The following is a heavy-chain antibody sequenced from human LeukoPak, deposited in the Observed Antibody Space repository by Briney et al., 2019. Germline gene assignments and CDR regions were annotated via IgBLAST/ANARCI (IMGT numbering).Heavy chain of an antibody. CDR2: IFVGSGNT. Sequence: ASVSVSCKASGFTFTSAAMQWVRQARGQRGEWRGWIFVGSGNTNYAQKLQERDTITRERSTSTACIGLSSLRSEDTAVYYCAALDSSGYYFDYWGQGTLVTVSS. D-gene: IGHD3-22*01. J-gene: IGHJ4*02. V-gene: IGHV1-58*02. CDR3: AALDSSGYYFDY. CDR1: GFTFTSAA.